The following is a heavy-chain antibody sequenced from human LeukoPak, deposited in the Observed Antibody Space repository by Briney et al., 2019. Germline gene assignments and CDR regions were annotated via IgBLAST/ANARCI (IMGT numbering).Heavy chain of an antibody. D-gene: IGHD3-22*01. Sequence: SETLSLTCAVYGGSFSGYYWSWIRQPPGKGLEWIGEINHSGSTNYNPSLKSRVTISVDTSKNQFSLKLGSVTAADTAVYYCARGSLIVVVIPSNWFDPWGQGTLVTVSS. V-gene: IGHV4-34*01. CDR2: INHSGST. CDR1: GGSFSGYY. J-gene: IGHJ5*02. CDR3: ARGSLIVVVIPSNWFDP.